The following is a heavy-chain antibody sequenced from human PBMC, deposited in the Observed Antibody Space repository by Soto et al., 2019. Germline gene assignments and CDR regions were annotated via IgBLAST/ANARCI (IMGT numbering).Heavy chain of an antibody. D-gene: IGHD2-2*01. Sequence: GSLRLSCAASGFTFSSYWMSWVRQAPGKGLEWVANIKQDGSEKYYVDSVKGRFTISRDNAKNSLYLQMNSLRAEDTAVYYCARAVVVPAAMGLGYYYYYYMDVWGKGTTVTVSS. J-gene: IGHJ6*03. CDR1: GFTFSSYW. CDR3: ARAVVVPAAMGLGYYYYYYMDV. V-gene: IGHV3-7*01. CDR2: IKQDGSEK.